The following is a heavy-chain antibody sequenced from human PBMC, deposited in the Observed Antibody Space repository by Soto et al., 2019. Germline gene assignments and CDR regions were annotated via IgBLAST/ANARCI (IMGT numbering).Heavy chain of an antibody. Sequence: GASVKVSCKASGGTFSSYAISWVRQAPGQGLEWMGGIIPIFGTANYAQKFQGRVTITADESTSTAYMELSSLRSEDTAVYYCARGHIRGAAFDIWGQGTMVTVSS. V-gene: IGHV1-69*13. CDR1: GGTFSSYA. CDR3: ARGHIRGAAFDI. D-gene: IGHD2-2*02. J-gene: IGHJ3*02. CDR2: IIPIFGTA.